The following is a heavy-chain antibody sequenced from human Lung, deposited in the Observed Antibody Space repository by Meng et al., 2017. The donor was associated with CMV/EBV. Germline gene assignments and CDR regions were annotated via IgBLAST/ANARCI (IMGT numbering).Heavy chain of an antibody. Sequence: ASVKVSXKAYGYSFNSYIISWVRQAPGQGLEWMGWVNSYTGDTDYAQQFQERITMTTDTSTTTVYMELRSLRTDDTAAYYCARISVIRGIIITGWLDTWRQGTLVTVSS. J-gene: IGHJ5*02. CDR3: ARISVIRGIIITGWLDT. CDR1: GYSFNSYI. CDR2: VNSYTGDT. D-gene: IGHD3-10*01. V-gene: IGHV1-18*04.